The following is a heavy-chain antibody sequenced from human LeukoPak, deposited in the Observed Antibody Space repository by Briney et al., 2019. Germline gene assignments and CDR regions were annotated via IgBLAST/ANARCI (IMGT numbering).Heavy chain of an antibody. Sequence: GGSLRLFCAASRFTFRSYEMNWVRQAPGKGLEWVSYIDSGRGSSTNYADSVKGRFTISRDNAKNSLYLQMNSLRVEDTAIYYCARDHSGWLLDPWGRGTLVTVSS. V-gene: IGHV3-48*03. CDR1: RFTFRSYE. CDR2: IDSGRGSST. CDR3: ARDHSGWLLDP. D-gene: IGHD6-19*01. J-gene: IGHJ5*02.